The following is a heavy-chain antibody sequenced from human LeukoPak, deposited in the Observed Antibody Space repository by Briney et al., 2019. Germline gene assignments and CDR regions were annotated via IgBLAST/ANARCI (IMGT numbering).Heavy chain of an antibody. CDR3: ARGPIPDY. J-gene: IGHJ4*02. CDR1: GFTFGSYS. CDR2: ISGTSTSI. Sequence: GALRLSCAASGFTFGSYSMNWVRQAPGKGLEWGSSISGTSTSIYYADSVRGRFTISRDNAKNSLYLQMNSLRAEDTAVYYFARGPIPDYWGQGTLVTVSS. V-gene: IGHV3-21*01. D-gene: IGHD2-2*02.